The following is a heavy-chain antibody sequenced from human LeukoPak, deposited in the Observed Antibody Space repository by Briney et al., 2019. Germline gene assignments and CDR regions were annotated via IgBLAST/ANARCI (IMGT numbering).Heavy chain of an antibody. CDR3: VLYTVVTPNYYYYGMDV. Sequence: GASVKVSCKASGYTFTGYYMHWVRQAPGQGLEWMGWINPNSGGTNYAQKFQGWVTMTRDTSISTAYMELSRLRSEDTAVYYCVLYTVVTPNYYYYGMDVWGQGTTVTVSS. D-gene: IGHD4-23*01. CDR1: GYTFTGYY. V-gene: IGHV1-2*04. CDR2: INPNSGGT. J-gene: IGHJ6*02.